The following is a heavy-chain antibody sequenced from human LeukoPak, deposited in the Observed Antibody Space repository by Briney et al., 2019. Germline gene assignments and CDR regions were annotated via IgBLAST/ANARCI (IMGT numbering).Heavy chain of an antibody. Sequence: PSETLSLTCTVSGGSISSGSYYWSWIRQPAGKGPEWIGRIYTSGSTNYNPSLKSRVTISVDTSKNQFSLKLSSVTAADTAEYYCARDKSSSSFPSYYYYMDVWGKGTTVTVSS. CDR3: ARDKSSSSFPSYYYYMDV. J-gene: IGHJ6*03. V-gene: IGHV4-61*02. CDR1: GGSISSGSYY. CDR2: IYTSGST. D-gene: IGHD6-6*01.